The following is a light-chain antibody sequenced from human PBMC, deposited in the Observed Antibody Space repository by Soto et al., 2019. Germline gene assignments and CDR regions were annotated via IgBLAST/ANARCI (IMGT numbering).Light chain of an antibody. V-gene: IGKV1-39*01. CDR1: QSISSY. J-gene: IGKJ5*01. Sequence: QMTEYESSLSAAVGDRVKITCLTSQSISSYLNWYKQKPGNAPKLLIYAASSLQSGVQSRFSGSGSGTAFTLTMSCLQPEDFAPYYCQQTYTTPVTFGQGTRLEIK. CDR3: QQTYTTPVT. CDR2: AAS.